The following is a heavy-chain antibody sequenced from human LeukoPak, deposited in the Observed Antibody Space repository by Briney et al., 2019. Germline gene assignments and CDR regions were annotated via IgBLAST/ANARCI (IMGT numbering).Heavy chain of an antibody. D-gene: IGHD6-13*01. Sequence: PGGSLRLSCAASGFSFRDYYTSWIRQAPGKGLEWFSYISSSGTTIAYADSVKGRFTISRDNAKNSLYLQMNSLGAEDTAVYYCARDIIAPGSLLYFDFWGPGTLVTVSS. CDR1: GFSFRDYY. J-gene: IGHJ4*02. CDR3: ARDIIAPGSLLYFDF. V-gene: IGHV3-11*01. CDR2: ISSSGTTI.